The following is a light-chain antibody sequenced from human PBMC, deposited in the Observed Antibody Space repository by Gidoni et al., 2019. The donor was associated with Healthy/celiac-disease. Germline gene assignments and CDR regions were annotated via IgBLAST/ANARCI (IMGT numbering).Light chain of an antibody. J-gene: IGLJ1*01. CDR1: SSDVGGYNY. CDR3: SSYTSSSTRV. CDR2: DVS. V-gene: IGLV2-14*01. Sequence: QSALTQPASVSXXXGQSITISCTGTSSDVGGYNYASWYQQRPGKAPKLMIYDVSNRPSGVSNRFSGSKSGNTASLTISELQAEDEADYYCSSYTSSSTRVFGTGXKVTVL.